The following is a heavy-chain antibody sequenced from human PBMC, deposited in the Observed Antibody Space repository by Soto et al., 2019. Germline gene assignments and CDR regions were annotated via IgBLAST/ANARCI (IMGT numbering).Heavy chain of an antibody. CDR2: IYPADSFT. Sequence: VESLKIFCKGSGYSFTSYWIGLVLQMPGKGLEWMGIIYPADSFTRYSPSFQGQVTISADKSINTAYLQWSSLKASDTAMYYCARQGAAPTWFDPWGQGTLVTVSS. J-gene: IGHJ5*02. CDR3: ARQGAAPTWFDP. D-gene: IGHD1-26*01. V-gene: IGHV5-51*01. CDR1: GYSFTSYW.